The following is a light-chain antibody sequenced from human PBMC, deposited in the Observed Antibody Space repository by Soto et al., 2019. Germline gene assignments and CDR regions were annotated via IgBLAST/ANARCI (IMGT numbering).Light chain of an antibody. CDR1: SGDVGGYNL. J-gene: IGLJ1*01. CDR3: CSYAGNSEV. V-gene: IGLV2-23*02. Sequence: QSALTQPASVSGSPGQSITIPCTGTSGDVGGYNLVSWYQQHPGKAPKLMIYEVTERPSGVSNRVSGSKSGNTASLTISGLQPDDEADYYCCSYAGNSEVFGTGTKLTVL. CDR2: EVT.